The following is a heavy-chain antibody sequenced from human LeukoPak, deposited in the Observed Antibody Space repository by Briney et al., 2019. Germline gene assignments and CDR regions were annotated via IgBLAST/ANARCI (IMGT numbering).Heavy chain of an antibody. J-gene: IGHJ4*02. CDR3: AKRVGATGEFDY. CDR1: GFTFDDYI. Sequence: PGGSLRLFCAASGFTFDDYIMHWVRQAPGKGLEWVSLISWDGDTTYYADSVKGRFTISRDNAKNSLYLQMNSLRAEDMALYYCAKRVGATGEFDYWGQGTLVTVSS. D-gene: IGHD1-26*01. V-gene: IGHV3-43*01. CDR2: ISWDGDTT.